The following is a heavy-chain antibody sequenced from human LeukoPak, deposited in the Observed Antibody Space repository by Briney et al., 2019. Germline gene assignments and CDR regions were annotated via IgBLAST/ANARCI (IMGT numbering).Heavy chain of an antibody. CDR3: ARRERGTGSQNYLGY. CDR2: IYPGDSDT. J-gene: IGHJ4*02. V-gene: IGHV5-51*01. CDR1: GYSFSSYW. D-gene: IGHD1-26*01. Sequence: GESLKISCKGSGYSFSSYWIAWVRQMPGKGLEWMGIIYPGDSDTRYSPSFQGRVTISADKSLSTAYLQWSSLKASDTAMYYCARRERGTGSQNYLGYWGQGTLVTVSS.